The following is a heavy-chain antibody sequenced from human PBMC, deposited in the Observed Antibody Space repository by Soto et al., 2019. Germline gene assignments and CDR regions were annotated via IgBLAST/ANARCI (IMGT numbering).Heavy chain of an antibody. V-gene: IGHV3-33*01. CDR3: ARDRDGGWFHMDV. J-gene: IGHJ6*02. CDR2: IWSDGNRE. D-gene: IGHD6-19*01. CDR1: GFLFSHYG. Sequence: QVQLVESGGGVVQPGRSVRLSCVGPGFLFSHYGMHWVRQAPGKGLEWVAVIWSDGNRESYADSVKGRFAISRDNSKDTLYLQMNNLRADDTAVYFCARDRDGGWFHMDVWGQGTTVAVSS.